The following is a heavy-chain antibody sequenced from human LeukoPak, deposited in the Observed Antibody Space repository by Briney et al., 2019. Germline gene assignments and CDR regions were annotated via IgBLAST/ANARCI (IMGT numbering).Heavy chain of an antibody. CDR1: GFTFTSYA. CDR3: ATHWGADPQAEWLPYFDY. J-gene: IGHJ4*02. V-gene: IGHV3-23*01. Sequence: AGGSLRLSCAASGFTFTSYAMRWVRQAPGKWPEWVSSITESGGATFYADSVRGRFTISRDNSKSTLYLQMNSLRVEDTAVYYCATHWGADPQAEWLPYFDYWGQGTLVTVSS. CDR2: ITESGGAT. D-gene: IGHD3-3*01.